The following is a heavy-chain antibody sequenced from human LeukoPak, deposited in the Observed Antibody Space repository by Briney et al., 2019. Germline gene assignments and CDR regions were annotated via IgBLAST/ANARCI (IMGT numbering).Heavy chain of an antibody. CDR1: GFTFSSYA. V-gene: IGHV3-64*01. Sequence: GGSLRLSCAASGFTFSSYAMHWVRQAPGKGLEYVSAISSNGGSTYYANSVKGGFTISRDNSKNTLYLQMGSLRAEDMAVYYCARAGGWGGSYLSYYFDYWGQGTLVTVSS. D-gene: IGHD3-16*02. J-gene: IGHJ4*02. CDR3: ARAGGWGGSYLSYYFDY. CDR2: ISSNGGST.